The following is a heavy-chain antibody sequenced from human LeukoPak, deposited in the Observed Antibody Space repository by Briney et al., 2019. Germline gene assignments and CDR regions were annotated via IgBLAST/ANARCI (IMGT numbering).Heavy chain of an antibody. D-gene: IGHD3-10*01. V-gene: IGHV4-4*02. J-gene: IGHJ6*03. CDR1: GGSISSSNW. CDR3: ARGLMQYYYGSGSYYAYYMDV. Sequence: SETLSLTCAVSGGSISSSNWWSWVRQPLGKGLEWIGEINHSGSTNYNPSLKSRVTISVDTSKNQFSLKLSSVTAADTAVYYCARGLMQYYYGSGSYYAYYMDVWGKGTTVTVSS. CDR2: INHSGST.